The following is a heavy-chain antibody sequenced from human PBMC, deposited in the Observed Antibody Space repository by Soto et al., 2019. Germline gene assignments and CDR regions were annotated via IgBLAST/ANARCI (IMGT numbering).Heavy chain of an antibody. CDR1: GFSFSSYG. CDR2: LSGSGRST. V-gene: IGHV3-23*01. CDR3: AKVVGTSDKPCFDD. Sequence: PGGSLRLSCAASGFSFSSYGMSWVRQAPGKGLEWVSGLSGSGRSTYYADSVQGRFTISRDSSKNTVDLQMNSLRADDTAVYYCAKVVGTSDKPCFDDWGEGTLVTVSS. J-gene: IGHJ4*02. D-gene: IGHD1-26*01.